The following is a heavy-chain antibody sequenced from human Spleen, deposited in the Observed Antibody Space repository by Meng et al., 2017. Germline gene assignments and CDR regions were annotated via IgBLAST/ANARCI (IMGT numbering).Heavy chain of an antibody. J-gene: IGHJ4*02. CDR3: AKGVVVGGVITSLDY. D-gene: IGHD3-10*01. CDR1: GFTFSSYS. V-gene: IGHV3-21*01. CDR2: ISSSSSYI. Sequence: GESLKISCAASGFTFSSYSMSWVRQAPGKGLEWVSSISSSSSYIHYADSVKGRFTISRDNAKNSLYLQMNSLRAEVTAVYSCAKGVVVGGVITSLDYWGQGTLVTVSS.